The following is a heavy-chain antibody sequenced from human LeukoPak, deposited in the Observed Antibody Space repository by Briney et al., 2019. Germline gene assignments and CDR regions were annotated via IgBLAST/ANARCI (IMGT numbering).Heavy chain of an antibody. J-gene: IGHJ4*02. CDR2: IKEDGSEK. CDR1: GFTFSKYW. Sequence: GGSLRLSCAASGFTFSKYWMSWVRQAPGKGLEWVANIKEDGSEKFYVNSVKGRFTISRDNAENSLYLQMNNLRAEDTAVYYCVKDIGTVGASPFDYWGQGTLVSVSS. D-gene: IGHD1-26*01. CDR3: VKDIGTVGASPFDY. V-gene: IGHV3-7*01.